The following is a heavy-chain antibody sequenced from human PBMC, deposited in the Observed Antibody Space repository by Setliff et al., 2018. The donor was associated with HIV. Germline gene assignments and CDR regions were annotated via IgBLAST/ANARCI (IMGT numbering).Heavy chain of an antibody. Sequence: TSETLSLTCSVSGGSFRGYYWSWIRKPPGKGLEWIGYIYIYNSGSTNYNPSLTSRVTISVDTSRNQFPLKLTSVTAADTAIYYCARGVNFDYWGQGTQVTVSS. CDR3: ARGVNFDY. V-gene: IGHV4-59*01. J-gene: IGHJ4*02. D-gene: IGHD3-3*01. CDR2: IYIYNSGST. CDR1: GGSFRGYY.